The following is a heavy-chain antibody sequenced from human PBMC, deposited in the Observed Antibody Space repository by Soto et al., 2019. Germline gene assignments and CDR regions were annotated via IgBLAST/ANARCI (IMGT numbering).Heavy chain of an antibody. D-gene: IGHD6-19*01. Sequence: EILSLTWTAAGGCMTHSNCWSWVRQPPGGGLEWIGEIYHRGTTNYNPSLKRRATISLDKSKNQFSLKVKSLTAADTAISYCTRGDAAVSGDLYWGQGILVTVSS. CDR2: IYHRGTT. CDR1: GGCMTHSNC. CDR3: TRGDAAVSGDLY. J-gene: IGHJ4*02. V-gene: IGHV4-4*02.